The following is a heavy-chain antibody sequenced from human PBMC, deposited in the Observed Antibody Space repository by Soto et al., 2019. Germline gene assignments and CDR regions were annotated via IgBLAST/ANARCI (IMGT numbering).Heavy chain of an antibody. V-gene: IGHV4-59*01. J-gene: IGHJ4*02. CDR2: IHYSGST. CDR1: GGSISCSY. Sequence: SETLSLTCTVSGGSISCSYWSWLRQPPGKGLEWIGYIHYSGSTHYNPSLKSRVTMSGDTSKNQFSLKLSSVTAADTAVYYCASIRFCSGVRCYSDFFFNYWGRGTLVTVSS. CDR3: ASIRFCSGVRCYSDFFFNY. D-gene: IGHD2-15*01.